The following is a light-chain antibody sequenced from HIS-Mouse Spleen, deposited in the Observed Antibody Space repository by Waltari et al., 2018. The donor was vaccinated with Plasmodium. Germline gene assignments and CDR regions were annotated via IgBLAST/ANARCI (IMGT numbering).Light chain of an antibody. CDR3: QQYDNLPLT. CDR1: QDISNY. Sequence: DIQMTQSPSSLSASVGDRVTITCQASQDISNYLNWYQQKPGKAPKLLIYDASNLETGVPSRCSGSGSGTDFNFTISSLQPEDIATYYCQQYDNLPLTFGGGTKVEIK. J-gene: IGKJ4*01. V-gene: IGKV1-33*01. CDR2: DAS.